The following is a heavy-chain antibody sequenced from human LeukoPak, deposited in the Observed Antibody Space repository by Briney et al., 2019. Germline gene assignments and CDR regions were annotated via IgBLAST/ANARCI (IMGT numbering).Heavy chain of an antibody. D-gene: IGHD2/OR15-2a*01. CDR1: DGSISSGGYY. Sequence: SETLSLTCTVSDGSISSGGYYWSWIRQHPGKGLEWIGYIYYSGSTYYNPSLKSRVTISVDTSKNQFSLKLSSVAAADTAVYYCAREILRPWSFDLWGRGTLVTVSS. V-gene: IGHV4-31*03. CDR2: IYYSGST. J-gene: IGHJ2*01. CDR3: AREILRPWSFDL.